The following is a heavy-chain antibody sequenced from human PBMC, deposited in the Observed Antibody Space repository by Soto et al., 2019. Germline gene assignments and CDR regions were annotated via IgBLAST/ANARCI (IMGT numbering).Heavy chain of an antibody. CDR2: IYYSGST. Sequence: SETLSLTCTVSGGSISSYYWSWIRQPPGKGLEWIGYIYYSGSTNYNPSLKSRVTISVDTSKNQFSLKLSSVTAADTAVYYCAREFQTKDIVVVPAAYDAFDIWGQGTMVTVSS. J-gene: IGHJ3*02. V-gene: IGHV4-59*01. CDR3: AREFQTKDIVVVPAAYDAFDI. CDR1: GGSISSYY. D-gene: IGHD2-2*01.